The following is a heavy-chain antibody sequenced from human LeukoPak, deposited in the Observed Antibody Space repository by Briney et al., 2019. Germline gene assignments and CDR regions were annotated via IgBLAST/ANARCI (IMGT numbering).Heavy chain of an antibody. CDR3: ARERDYDTYFDY. J-gene: IGHJ4*02. CDR1: GFGVISTH. Sequence: GGSLRLSCAVSGFGVISTHVAWVRQAPGKGLEWVSVRQPGNVSYYADSVKGRFTTSADTSKNTLYLQMNNLRSEDTALYYCARERDYDTYFDYWGQGTLVTVSS. V-gene: IGHV3-53*01. CDR2: RQPGNVS. D-gene: IGHD3-22*01.